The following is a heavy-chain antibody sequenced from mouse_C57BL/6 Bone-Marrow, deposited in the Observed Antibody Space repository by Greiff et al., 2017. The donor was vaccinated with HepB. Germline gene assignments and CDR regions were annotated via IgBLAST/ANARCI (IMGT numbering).Heavy chain of an antibody. V-gene: IGHV10-1*01. CDR2: IRSKSNNYAT. CDR3: VREGGYGNYVAMDY. CDR1: GFSFNTYA. J-gene: IGHJ4*01. D-gene: IGHD2-1*01. Sequence: DVMLVESGGGLVQPKGSLKLSCAASGFSFNTYAMNWVRQAPGKGLEWVARIRSKSNNYATYYADSVKDRFTISRDDSESMLYLQMNNLKTEDTAMYYCVREGGYGNYVAMDYWGQGTSVTVSS.